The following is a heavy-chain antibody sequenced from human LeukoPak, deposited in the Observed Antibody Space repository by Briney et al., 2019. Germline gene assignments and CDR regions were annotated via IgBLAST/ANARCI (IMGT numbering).Heavy chain of an antibody. J-gene: IGHJ6*02. CDR2: MNPNSGNT. V-gene: IGHV1-8*01. CDR1: GYTFTSYD. Sequence: ASVKVSCKASGYTFTSYDINWVRQATGQGLEWMGWMNPNSGNTGYAQKFQGRVTMTRNTSISTAYMELSSLRSEDTAVYYCAREIGYCSGGSCYSYGTDVWGQGTTVTVSS. CDR3: AREIGYCSGGSCYSYGTDV. D-gene: IGHD2-15*01.